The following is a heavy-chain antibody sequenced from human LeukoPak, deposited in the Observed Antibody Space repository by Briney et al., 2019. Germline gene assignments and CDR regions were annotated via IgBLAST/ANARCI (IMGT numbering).Heavy chain of an antibody. CDR2: INSDGSST. CDR1: GFTFSSYW. Sequence: GGSLRLSCVASGFTFSSYWMHWVRQAPGKGLVWVSRINSDGSSTSYADSVKGRFTISRDNAENTLYLQMNSLRAEDTAVYYCAIGMPAAMVWGQGTLVTVSS. D-gene: IGHD2-2*01. CDR3: AIGMPAAMV. J-gene: IGHJ4*02. V-gene: IGHV3-74*01.